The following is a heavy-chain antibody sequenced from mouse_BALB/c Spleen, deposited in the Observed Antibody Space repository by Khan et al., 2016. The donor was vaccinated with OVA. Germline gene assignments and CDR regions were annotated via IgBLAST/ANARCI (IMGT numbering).Heavy chain of an antibody. V-gene: IGHV14-3*02. D-gene: IGHD1-1*01. Sequence: SGAELVKPGASVKLSCTASGFNIKDTYMHWVKQRPEQGLEWIGRIDPANGNTKYDPKFQGKATITADTSSNTASLQLSSLTSEDTAVYYCARIKKIVATYFDYWGQGTTLTVSS. CDR3: ARIKKIVATYFDY. CDR1: GFNIKDTY. J-gene: IGHJ2*01. CDR2: IDPANGNT.